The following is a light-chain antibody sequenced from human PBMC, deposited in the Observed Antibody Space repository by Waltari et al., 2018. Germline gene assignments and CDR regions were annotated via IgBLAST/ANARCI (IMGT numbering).Light chain of an antibody. CDR1: QSVGRA. J-gene: IGKJ1*01. Sequence: EIVLTQSPGPLALPPGERATLSCRASQSVGRALAWYQQKPGQAPRLLIYDAFSRATGISDKFSGSGSGTDFTLTISRVEPEDFAVYFCQMYVRLPVTFGQGTKVEVK. CDR2: DAF. CDR3: QMYVRLPVT. V-gene: IGKV3-20*01.